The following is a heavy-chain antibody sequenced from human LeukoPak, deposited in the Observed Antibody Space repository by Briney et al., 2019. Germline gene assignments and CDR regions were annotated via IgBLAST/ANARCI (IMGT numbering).Heavy chain of an antibody. Sequence: GGSLRLSCAASGLTFSSYWMTWVRQAPGKGLEWVADIKQDGSEKKYVDSVKGRFTISRDNAKNSLYLQMNSLRAEDTAVYYCARHLLRGQNFDYWGQGTLVTVSS. CDR1: GLTFSSYW. CDR3: ARHLLRGQNFDY. CDR2: IKQDGSEK. J-gene: IGHJ4*02. V-gene: IGHV3-7*01.